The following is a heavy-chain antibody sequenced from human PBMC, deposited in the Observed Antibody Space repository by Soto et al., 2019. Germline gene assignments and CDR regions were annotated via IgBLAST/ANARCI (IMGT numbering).Heavy chain of an antibody. D-gene: IGHD4-17*01. V-gene: IGHV1-8*01. Sequence: ASVKVSCKASGYTFTSYDINWVRQATGQGLEWMGWMNPNGGNTGYAQKFQGRVTMTRNTSISTAYMELSSLRSEDTAVYYCARGRVTTVTSEFDYWGQGTLVTVSS. CDR1: GYTFTSYD. CDR2: MNPNGGNT. CDR3: ARGRVTTVTSEFDY. J-gene: IGHJ4*02.